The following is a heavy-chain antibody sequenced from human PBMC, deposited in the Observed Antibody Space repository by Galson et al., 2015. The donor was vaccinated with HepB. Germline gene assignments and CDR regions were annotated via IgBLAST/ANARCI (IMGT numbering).Heavy chain of an antibody. CDR3: ARGSSGVDEY. V-gene: IGHV3-74*01. CDR1: GFTFSIYR. CDR2: INEHGSGT. D-gene: IGHD6-19*01. Sequence: SLRLSCAASGFTFSIYRMHWVRQVPGKGLVWVSRINEHGSGTSYADSVKGRFTISRDNAKNTVYLQMNSLRAEDTAVYYCARGSSGVDEYWGQGTLVIVSS. J-gene: IGHJ4*02.